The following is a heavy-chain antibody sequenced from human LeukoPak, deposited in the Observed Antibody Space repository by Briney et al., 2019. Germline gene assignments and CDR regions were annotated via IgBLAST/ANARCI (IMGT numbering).Heavy chain of an antibody. CDR3: AREVPERSHDAFDI. D-gene: IGHD1-1*01. CDR1: GGSINSDY. Sequence: SETLSLTCSVSGGSINSDYWNWIRQPPGKGLEWIGYIYYSGSTNYNPSLKSRVTISVDTSKNQFSLKLSSVTAADTAVYYCAREVPERSHDAFDIWGQGTMVTVSS. J-gene: IGHJ3*02. CDR2: IYYSGST. V-gene: IGHV4-59*01.